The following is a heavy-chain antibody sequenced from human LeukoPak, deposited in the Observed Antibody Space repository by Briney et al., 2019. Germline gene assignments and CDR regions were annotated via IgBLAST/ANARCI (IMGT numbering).Heavy chain of an antibody. CDR3: AKSRDTWYPDAFDM. V-gene: IGHV4-59*01. D-gene: IGHD6-13*01. CDR1: GGSINTYY. Sequence: SETLSLTCNVSGGSINTYYWSWLRQPPGKGLEWIGYFSPEGRNNYNPSLKSRVTISVDTSEKHFSLNLSSVTAADTAVYYCAKSRDTWYPDAFDMWGQGTMVTVSS. CDR2: FSPEGRN. J-gene: IGHJ3*02.